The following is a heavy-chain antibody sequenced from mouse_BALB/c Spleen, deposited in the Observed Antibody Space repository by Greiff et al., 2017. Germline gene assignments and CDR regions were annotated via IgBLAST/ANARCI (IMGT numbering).Heavy chain of an antibody. CDR1: GDSITSGY. V-gene: IGHV3-8*02. CDR3: ARGNYGSSYGYFDV. J-gene: IGHJ1*01. D-gene: IGHD1-1*01. Sequence: VQLQQSGPSLVKPSQTLSLTCSVTGDSITSGYWNWIRKFPGNKLEYMGYISYSGSTYYNPSLKSRISITRDTSKNQYYLQLNSVTTEDTATYYCARGNYGSSYGYFDVWGAGTTVTVSS. CDR2: ISYSGST.